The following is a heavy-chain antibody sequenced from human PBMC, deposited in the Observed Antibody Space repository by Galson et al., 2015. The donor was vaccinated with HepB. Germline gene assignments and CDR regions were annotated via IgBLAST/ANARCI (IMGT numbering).Heavy chain of an antibody. Sequence: SLRLSCAASGFTFSSYWMSCVRQAPGKGLEWGANIKQDGSEKYYVDSVKGRFTISRDNAKNSLYLQMNSLRAEDTAVYYCAREVSGWDYYFDYWGQGTLVTVSS. CDR3: AREVSGWDYYFDY. J-gene: IGHJ4*02. CDR1: GFTFSSYW. V-gene: IGHV3-7*03. D-gene: IGHD6-19*01. CDR2: IKQDGSEK.